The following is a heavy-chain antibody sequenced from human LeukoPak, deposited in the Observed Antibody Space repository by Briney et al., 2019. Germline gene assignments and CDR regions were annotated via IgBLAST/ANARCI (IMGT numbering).Heavy chain of an antibody. CDR3: ARNSSEGVRFLEWLAIDGMDV. V-gene: IGHV1-2*06. CDR1: GYTFTGHY. Sequence: GASVKVSCKTSGYTFTGHYVHWVRQAPGQGLEWMGRINPNSGGTDYAQKFQGRVTMTRDTSISTAYMELSGLRSDDTAVYYCARNSSEGVRFLEWLAIDGMDVWGQGTTVTVS. D-gene: IGHD3-3*01. CDR2: INPNSGGT. J-gene: IGHJ6*02.